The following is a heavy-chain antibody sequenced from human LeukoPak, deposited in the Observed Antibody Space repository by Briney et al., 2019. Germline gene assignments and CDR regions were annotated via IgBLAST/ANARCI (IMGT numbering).Heavy chain of an antibody. CDR2: INPNSGGT. CDR3: ARGHRVCQSSGYSSSWEEGYYYYGMDV. Sequence: ASVKVSCKASGYTFTGYYMHWVRQAPGQGLEWMGWINPNSGGTNYAQKFQGWVTMTRDTSISTAYMELSRLRSDDTAVYYCARGHRVCQSSGYSSSWEEGYYYYGMDVWGQGTTVTVSS. J-gene: IGHJ6*02. V-gene: IGHV1-2*04. D-gene: IGHD6-13*01. CDR1: GYTFTGYY.